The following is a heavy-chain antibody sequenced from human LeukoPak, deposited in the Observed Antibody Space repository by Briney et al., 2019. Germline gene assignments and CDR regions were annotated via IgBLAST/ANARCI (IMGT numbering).Heavy chain of an antibody. J-gene: IGHJ4*02. CDR3: ARAYGSSGYESDY. V-gene: IGHV1-69*04. CDR2: IIPILGIA. D-gene: IGHD3-22*01. Sequence: SVKVSCKASGCTFSSYAISWVRQAPGQGLEWMGRIIPILGIANYAQKFQGRVTITADKSTSTAYMELSSLRSEDTAVYYCARAYGSSGYESDYWGQGTLVTVSS. CDR1: GCTFSSYA.